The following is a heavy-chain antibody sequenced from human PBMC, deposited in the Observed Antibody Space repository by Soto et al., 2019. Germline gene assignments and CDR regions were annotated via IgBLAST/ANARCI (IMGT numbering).Heavy chain of an antibody. CDR3: ARDKGYCSSTSCYRHAFDI. CDR2: ISSSGSTI. V-gene: IGHV3-48*03. J-gene: IGHJ3*02. CDR1: GFTFSSYE. D-gene: IGHD2-2*01. Sequence: LVESGGGLVQPGGSLRLSCAASGFTFSSYEMNWVRQAPGKGLEWVSYISSSGSTIYYADSVKGRFTISRDNAKNSLYLQMNSLRAEDTAVYYCARDKGYCSSTSCYRHAFDIWGQGTMVTVSS.